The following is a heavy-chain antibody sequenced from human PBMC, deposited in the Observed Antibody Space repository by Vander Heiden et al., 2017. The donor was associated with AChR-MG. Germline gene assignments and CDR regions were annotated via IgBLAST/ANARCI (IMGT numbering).Heavy chain of an antibody. J-gene: IGHJ6*02. D-gene: IGHD3-10*01. CDR1: GFTFISYG. CDR2: IWYDGSNK. V-gene: IGHV3-33*01. CDR3: ARQGARFGSGGDYGRDV. Sequence: QVQLVESGGSVVQPGRSLRISCAASGFTFISYGMHSVRQDPGKGLEWVAVIWYDGSNKYYADAVKGRFTISRDNSKNTLYLQVNSLRAEDTAVYYCARQGARFGSGGDYGRDVWGPGTTVTVSS.